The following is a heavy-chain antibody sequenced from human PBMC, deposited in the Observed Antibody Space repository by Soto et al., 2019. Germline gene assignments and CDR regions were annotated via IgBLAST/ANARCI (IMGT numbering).Heavy chain of an antibody. CDR3: ARYGGSDGRCYDC. Sequence: EVQLVESGGGLVQPGGSLRLSCAASGFTFSNYWMSWVRQAPGKGLEWVANIKQDGSEKYYVDSVKGRFTISRDIAENSLYLQMNSLRAEDTAVYYCARYGGSDGRCYDCWGQGTLVTVTS. J-gene: IGHJ4*02. V-gene: IGHV3-7*01. D-gene: IGHD2-15*01. CDR1: GFTFSNYW. CDR2: IKQDGSEK.